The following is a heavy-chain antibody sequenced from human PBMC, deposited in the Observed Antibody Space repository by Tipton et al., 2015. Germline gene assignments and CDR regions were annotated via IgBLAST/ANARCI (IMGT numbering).Heavy chain of an antibody. Sequence: GSLRLSCAASGFTFSSYAMSWVRQAPGKGLEWVSAISGSGGSTYYADSVKGRFTISRHNSKNTLYLQMNSLRTEDTAVYYCAKEGYDFWTPYPSFYFDNWGQGTLVSVSS. CDR2: ISGSGGST. CDR3: AKEGYDFWTPYPSFYFDN. D-gene: IGHD3-3*01. V-gene: IGHV3-23*01. J-gene: IGHJ4*02. CDR1: GFTFSSYA.